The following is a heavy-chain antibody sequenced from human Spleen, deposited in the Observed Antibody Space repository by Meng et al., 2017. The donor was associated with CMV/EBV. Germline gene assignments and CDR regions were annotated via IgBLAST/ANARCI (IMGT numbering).Heavy chain of an antibody. Sequence: YGFALFRLAPCNGLQWLPVISFDALILSFADSLKRRFSISRDTSKDTLYLEMNSLRTEDTAVYYCARDAVVGPTSRSGIGYFDQWGQGTLVTVSS. D-gene: IGHD1-26*01. CDR2: ISFDALIL. J-gene: IGHJ4*02. CDR1: YG. V-gene: IGHV3-30*03. CDR3: ARDAVVGPTSRSGIGYFDQ.